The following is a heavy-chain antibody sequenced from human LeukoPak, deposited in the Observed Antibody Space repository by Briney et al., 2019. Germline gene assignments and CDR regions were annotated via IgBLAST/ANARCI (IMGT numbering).Heavy chain of an antibody. CDR3: ARPPGAFDI. V-gene: IGHV3-21*01. CDR1: GFTLSSYS. CDR2: ISTSSASR. J-gene: IGHJ3*02. Sequence: GGSLRLSCVASGFTLSSYSMSWVRQAPGKGLEWVSSISTSSASRSYADSVKGRFTIFRDNAKNSLYLQMNSLRAEDTAVYYCARPPGAFDIWGQGTMVTVSS.